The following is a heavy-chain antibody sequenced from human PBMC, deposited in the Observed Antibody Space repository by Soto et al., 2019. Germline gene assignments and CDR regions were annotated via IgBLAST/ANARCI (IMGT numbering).Heavy chain of an antibody. V-gene: IGHV4-59*01. CDR2: IHYSGST. D-gene: IGHD3-10*01. J-gene: IGHJ6*02. CDR1: GGSISSYY. Sequence: PSETLSLTCTVSGGSISSYYWSWIRQPPGKGLEWIGYIHYSGSTNYNPSLKSRVTISVDTSKNQFSLKLSSVTAADTAVYYCARSHYYGSGSYYNVADYYGMDVWGQGTTVTVSS. CDR3: ARSHYYGSGSYYNVADYYGMDV.